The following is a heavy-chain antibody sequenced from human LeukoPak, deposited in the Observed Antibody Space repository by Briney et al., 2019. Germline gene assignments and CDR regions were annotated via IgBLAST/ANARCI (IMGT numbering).Heavy chain of an antibody. D-gene: IGHD2-15*01. CDR2: ISTSGNT. V-gene: IGHV4-4*07. CDR1: GGSISSYY. Sequence: SETLSLTCTVSGGSISSYYWTWIRQPVGKGLEWIGRISTSGNTYYNPSLKSRLTMSVDTSKNQFSLKLSSVTAADTAVYYCARGTRYCSGDTCQNWFDPWGQGTLVTVSS. J-gene: IGHJ5*02. CDR3: ARGTRYCSGDTCQNWFDP.